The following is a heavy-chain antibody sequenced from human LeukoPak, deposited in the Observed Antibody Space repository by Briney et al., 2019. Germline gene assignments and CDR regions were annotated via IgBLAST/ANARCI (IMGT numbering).Heavy chain of an antibody. V-gene: IGHV3-21*01. CDR1: GFTFSSYS. J-gene: IGHJ5*02. CDR2: ISSSRSYI. CDR3: ARDPPLDP. Sequence: GGSLRLSCAASGFTFSSYSMNWVRQAPGKGLEWVSSISSSRSYIYYADSVKGRFTISRDNAKNSLYLQMNSLRAEDTAMYYCARDPPLDPWGQGALVTVSS.